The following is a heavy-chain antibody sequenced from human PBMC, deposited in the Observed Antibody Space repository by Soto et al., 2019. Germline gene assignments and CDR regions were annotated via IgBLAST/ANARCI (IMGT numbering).Heavy chain of an antibody. J-gene: IGHJ4*02. CDR3: AGEGYYDSSGKFDY. D-gene: IGHD3-22*01. Sequence: QVQLVQSGAEVKKPGSSVKVSCKAPGGTFSSYAISWVRQAPGQGLEWMGGIIPIFGTANYAQKFQGRVTITADESXSTAYMELSSLRSEDTAVYYCAGEGYYDSSGKFDYWGQGTLVTVSS. V-gene: IGHV1-69*12. CDR1: GGTFSSYA. CDR2: IIPIFGTA.